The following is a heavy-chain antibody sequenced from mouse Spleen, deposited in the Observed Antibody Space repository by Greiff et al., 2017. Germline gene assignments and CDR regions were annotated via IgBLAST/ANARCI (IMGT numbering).Heavy chain of an antibody. CDR1: GFTFSSYT. J-gene: IGHJ1*03. Sequence: EVKLVESGGGLVKPGGSLKLSCAASGFTFSSYTMSWVRQTPEKRLEWVATISGGGGNTYYPDSVKGRFTISRDNAKNTLYLQMSSLRSEDTALYYCARQGDDGYSYWYFDVWGTGTTVTVSS. D-gene: IGHD2-3*01. V-gene: IGHV5-9*01. CDR2: ISGGGGNT. CDR3: ARQGDDGYSYWYFDV.